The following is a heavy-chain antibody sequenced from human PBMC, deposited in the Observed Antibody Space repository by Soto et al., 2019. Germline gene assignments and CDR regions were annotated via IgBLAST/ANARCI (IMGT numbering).Heavy chain of an antibody. CDR2: ISGSGGDT. V-gene: IGHV3-23*01. J-gene: IGHJ4*02. CDR3: AKGRRSLPYYFAY. Sequence: EVQLLESGGGLVQPGGSLRLSCAASGFPFSNYAMSWVRQAPGKGLEWVSTISGSGGDTFYPDSVKGRFTISRDNSKNTLYLQMNSLRADDTAVYYCAKGRRSLPYYFAYWGQGTLVTVSS. CDR1: GFPFSNYA.